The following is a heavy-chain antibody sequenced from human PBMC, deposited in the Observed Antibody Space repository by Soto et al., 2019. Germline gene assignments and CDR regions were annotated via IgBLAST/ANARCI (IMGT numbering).Heavy chain of an antibody. J-gene: IGHJ4*02. CDR1: GGSFSGYY. D-gene: IGHD6-13*01. CDR3: ARTYSSSWSPFDY. CDR2: INQSGGT. Sequence: QVQLQQWGAGLLKPSETLSLTCAVYGGSFSGYYWSWIRQPPGKGLEWIGEINQSGGTNYNPSLKSRVTIPVDTSTNQFSLKLSSVTAADRAVYYCARTYSSSWSPFDYWGQGTLVTVSS. V-gene: IGHV4-34*01.